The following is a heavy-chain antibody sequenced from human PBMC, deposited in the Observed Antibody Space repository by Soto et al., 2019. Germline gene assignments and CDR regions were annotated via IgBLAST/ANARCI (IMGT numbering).Heavy chain of an antibody. Sequence: QVQLVQSGDEVKKPGSSVKVSCKASGGTFSSYAISWVRQAPGQGLEWMGGIIPIFGTANYAQKFQGRVTITADESTSTAYMELSSLRSEDTAVYYCARVIAVAAYYYYYGMDVWGQGTTVTVSS. CDR2: IIPIFGTA. J-gene: IGHJ6*02. CDR3: ARVIAVAAYYYYYGMDV. D-gene: IGHD6-19*01. V-gene: IGHV1-69*01. CDR1: GGTFSSYA.